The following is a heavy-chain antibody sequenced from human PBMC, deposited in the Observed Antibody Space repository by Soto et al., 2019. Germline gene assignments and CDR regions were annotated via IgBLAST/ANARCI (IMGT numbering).Heavy chain of an antibody. Sequence: PGGSLRLSCAASGFTFSSYAMHWVRQAPGKGLEWVAVISYDGSNKYYADSVKGRFTISRDNSKNTLYLQMNSLRAEDTAVYYCARAPVDTMIVVVYYFDYWGQGTLVTVSS. CDR1: GFTFSSYA. V-gene: IGHV3-30-3*01. J-gene: IGHJ4*02. CDR2: ISYDGSNK. D-gene: IGHD3-22*01. CDR3: ARAPVDTMIVVVYYFDY.